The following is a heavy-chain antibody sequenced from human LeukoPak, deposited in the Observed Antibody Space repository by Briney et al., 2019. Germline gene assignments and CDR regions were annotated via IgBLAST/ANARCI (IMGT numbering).Heavy chain of an antibody. D-gene: IGHD6-19*01. V-gene: IGHV6-1*01. J-gene: IGHJ4*02. Sequence: SQTLSLTCAISGDSVSSNSAAWNWIRQSPSRGLEWLGNYAVSVKSRITINPDTSKNQFSLKLSSVTAADTAVYYCARDPYRSSGWYTYFDYWGQGTLVTVSS. CDR1: GDSVSSNSAA. CDR3: ARDPYRSSGWYTYFDY.